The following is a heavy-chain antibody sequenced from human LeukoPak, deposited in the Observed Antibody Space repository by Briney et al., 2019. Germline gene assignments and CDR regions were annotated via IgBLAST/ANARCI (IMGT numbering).Heavy chain of an antibody. Sequence: KPSQTLSLTCAVYSGSFSGYYWSWIRQPPGKGLEWIGEIHHSGSTNYNPSLKRRVTISGDSSKNQFSLKLRSLTAATRAGISGARSELTGGELRDYWGEGTLVTVSS. CDR3: ARSELTGGELRDY. CDR1: SGSFSGYY. D-gene: IGHD2-8*02. J-gene: IGHJ4*02. CDR2: IHHSGST. V-gene: IGHV4-34*01.